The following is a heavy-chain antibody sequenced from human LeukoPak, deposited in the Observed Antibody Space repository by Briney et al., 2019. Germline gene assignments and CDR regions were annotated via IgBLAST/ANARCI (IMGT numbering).Heavy chain of an antibody. D-gene: IGHD5-18*01. CDR1: GFTFSSYA. Sequence: GGSLRLSCAASGFTFSSYAMSWVRQPPGKGLEWVSAISGSGGTTYSADSVKGRFTISRDNSKSTLYLQMNSLRAQDTAVYYCAKGDGYSYGFCKDYWGQGTLVTVSS. CDR3: AKGDGYSYGFCKDY. CDR2: ISGSGGTT. V-gene: IGHV3-23*01. J-gene: IGHJ4*02.